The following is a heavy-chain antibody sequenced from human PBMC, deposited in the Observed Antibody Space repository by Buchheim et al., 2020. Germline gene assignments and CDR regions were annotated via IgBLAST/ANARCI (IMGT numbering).Heavy chain of an antibody. CDR2: ASHSGST. D-gene: IGHD2-15*01. CDR3: ARLRSGGSYYFDS. J-gene: IGHJ4*02. V-gene: IGHV4-34*01. Sequence: QVQLQQWGAGLLRPSETLSLTCAVYGGSFSGYFWTWIRQPPGKGLEWVGEASHSGSTNCDPSLKSRVTISVDTSEDQFSLKLSSVTAADTAVYYCARLRSGGSYYFDSWGQGTL. CDR1: GGSFSGYF.